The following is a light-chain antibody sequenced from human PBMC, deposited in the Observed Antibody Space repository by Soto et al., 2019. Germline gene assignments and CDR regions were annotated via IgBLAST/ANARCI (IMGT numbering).Light chain of an antibody. V-gene: IGLV2-8*01. CDR3: SSYAGSNNLVI. Sequence: QSALTQPPSASGSPGQSVTISCTGTSSDVGGYNYVSWYQQHPGKAPKLMIYEVTKRPSGVPDRFSGSKSGNTASLTVSGLQAEDEADYNCSSYAGSNNLVIFGGGTKLTVL. CDR2: EVT. J-gene: IGLJ2*01. CDR1: SSDVGGYNY.